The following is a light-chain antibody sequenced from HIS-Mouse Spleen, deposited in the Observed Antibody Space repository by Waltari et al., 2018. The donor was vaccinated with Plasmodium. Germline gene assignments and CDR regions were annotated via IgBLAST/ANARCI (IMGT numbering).Light chain of an antibody. V-gene: IGLV1-51*01. CDR3: GTWDSSLSAGVV. CDR2: DNN. Sequence: QSVLTQPPSVSAAPGPKVTISCSGSRSNIWNNYVSWYQQLPGTAPKLLIYDNNKRPSGIPDRFSGSKSGTSATLGITGLQTGDEADYYCGTWDSSLSAGVVFGGGTKLTVL. J-gene: IGLJ2*01. CDR1: RSNIWNNY.